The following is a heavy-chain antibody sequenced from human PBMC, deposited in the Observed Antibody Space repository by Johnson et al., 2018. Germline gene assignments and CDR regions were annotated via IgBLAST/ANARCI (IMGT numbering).Heavy chain of an antibody. CDR2: ISTSRSYI. J-gene: IGHJ3*02. CDR3: ARGWSTDDAFDI. D-gene: IGHD2-8*02. CDR1: GFTLNKYS. Sequence: QLVESGGGLVKPGGSLRLSCAASGFTLNKYSMNWVRQAPGKGLEWLSSISTSRSYIYYVDSVKGRFTISRDNAKTSLYLQMNSLRAENTAVYYCARGWSTDDAFDIWGQGTMVTVSS. V-gene: IGHV3-21*01.